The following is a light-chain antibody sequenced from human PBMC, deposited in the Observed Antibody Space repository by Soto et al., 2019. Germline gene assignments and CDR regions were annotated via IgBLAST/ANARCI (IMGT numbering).Light chain of an antibody. V-gene: IGLV2-14*01. J-gene: IGLJ1*01. CDR1: SSDFGYYDY. CDR3: SSYTRSSTRV. CDR2: DVS. Sequence: QSVLTQPASVSGSPGQSITISCTGTSSDFGYYDYVSWYQQHPGKAPKLMIFDVSNRPSGVSNRFSGSKSGNTASLTISGLQAEDEDDYYCSSYTRSSTRVFGTGTKVTVL.